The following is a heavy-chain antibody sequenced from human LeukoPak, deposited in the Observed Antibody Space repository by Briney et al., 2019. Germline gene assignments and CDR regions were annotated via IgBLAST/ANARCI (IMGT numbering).Heavy chain of an antibody. CDR3: ARRLYYYDTSAFGWFDP. D-gene: IGHD3-22*01. Sequence: GASVKVSCKASGYTLTGYYMHWVRQGPGQGLEWMGWINPNSGDTNYAQRFQGRVTMTRDTSSSTAYMELSRLTSDDTAVYYCARRLYYYDTSAFGWFDPWGQGTLVTVSS. CDR1: GYTLTGYY. J-gene: IGHJ5*02. CDR2: INPNSGDT. V-gene: IGHV1-2*02.